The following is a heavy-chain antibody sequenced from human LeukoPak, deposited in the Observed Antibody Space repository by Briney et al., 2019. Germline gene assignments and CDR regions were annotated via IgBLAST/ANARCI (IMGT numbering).Heavy chain of an antibody. CDR1: GYTFTNYA. D-gene: IGHD6-13*01. CDR2: NNTGNDNT. J-gene: IGHJ4*02. V-gene: IGHV1-3*04. CDR3: AKDICGVRYSSSCPLDY. Sequence: GASVKVSCKASGYTFTNYAMHWVRQAPGQRLEWMGWNNTGNDNTKYSQKFQGRVTITRDTSATTAYMELSSLRSEDTAVYYCAKDICGVRYSSSCPLDYWGQGTLVTVSS.